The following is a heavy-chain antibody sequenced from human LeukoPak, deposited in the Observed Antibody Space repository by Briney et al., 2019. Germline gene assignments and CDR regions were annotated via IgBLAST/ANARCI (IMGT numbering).Heavy chain of an antibody. D-gene: IGHD6-13*01. CDR3: AKDQAAPAGY. J-gene: IGHJ4*02. CDR1: VFTFTRYR. V-gene: IGHV3-23*01. Sequence: GGSLRLSCAASVFTFTRYRMSWVRHAPWKGLEWISTISGTGGSTYYADSVKGRFTISRDNSKNTLSLQMNSLRAEDTAVYYCAKDQAAPAGYWGQGTLVTVSS. CDR2: ISGTGGST.